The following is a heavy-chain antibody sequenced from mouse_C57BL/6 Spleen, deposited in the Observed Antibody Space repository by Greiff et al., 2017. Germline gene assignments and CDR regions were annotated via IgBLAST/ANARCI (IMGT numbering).Heavy chain of an antibody. CDR2: IYPGDGDT. CDR3: ARGVPGSSSYYFDY. V-gene: IGHV1-82*01. CDR1: GYAFSSSW. D-gene: IGHD1-1*01. Sequence: QVQLKQSGPELVKPGASVKISCKASGYAFSSSWMNWVKQRPGKGLEWIGRIYPGDGDTNYNGKFKGKATLTADKSSSTAYMQLSSLTSEDSAVYFCARGVPGSSSYYFDYWGQGTTLTVSS. J-gene: IGHJ2*01.